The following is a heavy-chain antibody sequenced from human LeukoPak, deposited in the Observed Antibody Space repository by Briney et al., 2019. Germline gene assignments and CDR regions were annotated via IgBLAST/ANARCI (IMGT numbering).Heavy chain of an antibody. CDR2: IYYSGST. CDR1: GGSISSYY. Sequence: SETLSLTCTVSGGSISSYYWTWIRQAPGKGLEWIWNIYYSGSTNYNPSLKSRVTISVDTSKNQFSLKLTSVTAADTAVYYCARDGSGFPDAFDIWGQGTMVTVSS. CDR3: ARDGSGFPDAFDI. V-gene: IGHV4-59*01. D-gene: IGHD6-19*01. J-gene: IGHJ3*02.